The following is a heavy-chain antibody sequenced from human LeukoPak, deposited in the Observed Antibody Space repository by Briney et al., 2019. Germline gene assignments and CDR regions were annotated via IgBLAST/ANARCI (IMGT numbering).Heavy chain of an antibody. J-gene: IGHJ5*02. CDR2: IYTSGST. V-gene: IGHV4-4*07. CDR3: ARDLTYDFWSGYLLFDP. CDR1: GDSISDYY. Sequence: PSETLSLTCTFSGDSISDYYWSWIRQPAGKGLEWIGRIYTSGSTNYNPSLKSRVTISVDTSKNQFSLKLSSVTAADTAVYYCARDLTYDFWSGYLLFDPWGQGTLVTVSS. D-gene: IGHD3-3*01.